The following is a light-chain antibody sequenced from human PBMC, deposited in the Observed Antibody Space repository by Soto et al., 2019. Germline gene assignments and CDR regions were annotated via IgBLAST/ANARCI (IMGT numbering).Light chain of an antibody. CDR2: EVS. J-gene: IGLJ2*01. Sequence: QSALTQPASVSGSPGQSITISCTGTSSYVGGYNYVSWYQQHPGKAPKLMIYEVSNRPSGVSNRFSGSKSGNTASLTISGLQAEDEADYYCSSYTSSSTLVFGGGTKVNVL. V-gene: IGLV2-14*01. CDR1: SSYVGGYNY. CDR3: SSYTSSSTLV.